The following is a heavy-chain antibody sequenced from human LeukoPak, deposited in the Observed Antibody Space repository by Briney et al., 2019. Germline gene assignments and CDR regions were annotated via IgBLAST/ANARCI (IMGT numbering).Heavy chain of an antibody. CDR1: QYTFSYIG. D-gene: IGHD3-22*01. CDR2: ISGYNGNT. CDR3: AGGEQYGVLLPLCC. Sequence: ASVKVSRTASQYTFSYIGISWVRQSPGQGLEWMGWISGYNGNTNYAQKLQGRVTMTTDTSTDTAYKEPRNLRSDDTAVYYCAGGEQYGVLLPLCCWGQGTLVTVSS. V-gene: IGHV1-18*01. J-gene: IGHJ4*02.